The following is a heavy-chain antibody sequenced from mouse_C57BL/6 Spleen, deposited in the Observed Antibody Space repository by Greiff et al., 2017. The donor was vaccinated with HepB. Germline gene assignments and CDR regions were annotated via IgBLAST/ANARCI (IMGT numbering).Heavy chain of an antibody. D-gene: IGHD1-1*01. CDR1: GFTFSSYA. J-gene: IGHJ3*01. Sequence: EVQLQESGGGLVKPGGSLKLSCAASGFTFSSYAMSWVRQTPEKRLEWVATISDGGSYTYYPDNVKGRFTISRDNAKNNLYLQMSHLKSEDTAMYYCARGGSSEFAYWGQGTLVTVSA. CDR2: ISDGGSYT. V-gene: IGHV5-4*01. CDR3: ARGGSSEFAY.